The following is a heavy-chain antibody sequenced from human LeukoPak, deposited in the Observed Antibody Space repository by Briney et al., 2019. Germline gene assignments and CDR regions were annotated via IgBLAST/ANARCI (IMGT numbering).Heavy chain of an antibody. CDR3: ARWGYCSGGSCYSRGSALDP. CDR1: GGSISNTNW. CDR2: VNLQGNT. V-gene: IGHV4-4*02. D-gene: IGHD2-15*01. J-gene: IGHJ5*02. Sequence: SETLSLTCGVSGGSISNTNWWTWVRQPPGKGLEWIGEVNLQGNTNYNPSLKSRVAISVDKSENHISLKLTSVTAADTAVYYCARWGYCSGGSCYSRGSALDPWGQGTLVTVSS.